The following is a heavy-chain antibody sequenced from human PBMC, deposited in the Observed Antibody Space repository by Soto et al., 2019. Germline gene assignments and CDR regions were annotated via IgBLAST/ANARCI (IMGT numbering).Heavy chain of an antibody. V-gene: IGHV3-30*02. CDR2: IWYDGSNK. Sequence: PGGSLRLSCAASGFNFINHGMHWVRQAPGKGLEWVAIIWYDGSNKYYADSVKGRFTISRDNSKNTVYLQMNSLRAEDTAVYYCAKDSSYYDSSGPSDYWGQGTLVTVSS. CDR1: GFNFINHG. J-gene: IGHJ4*02. CDR3: AKDSSYYDSSGPSDY. D-gene: IGHD3-22*01.